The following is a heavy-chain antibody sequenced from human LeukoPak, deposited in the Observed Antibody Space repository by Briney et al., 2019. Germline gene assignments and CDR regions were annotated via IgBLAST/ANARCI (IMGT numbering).Heavy chain of an antibody. CDR2: ISFSGGRT. J-gene: IGHJ6*03. V-gene: IGHV3-23*01. CDR1: GFSFNNYA. D-gene: IGHD2-2*01. CDR3: ARINYASTSYYYYYMDV. Sequence: GGSLRLSCAASGFSFNNYAMNWVRQAPGKGLEWVSGISFSGGRTYYADSVKGRFTISRDNAQNALYLQMNSLRAEDTAVYYCARINYASTSYYYYYMDVWGKGTTVTISS.